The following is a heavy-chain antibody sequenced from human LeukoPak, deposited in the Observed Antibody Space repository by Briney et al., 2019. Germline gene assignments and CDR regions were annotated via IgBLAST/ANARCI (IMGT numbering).Heavy chain of an antibody. CDR1: GGSISGSY. J-gene: IGHJ5*02. Sequence: SETLSLTCTVSGGSISGSYWDWIRQSPGKGLEWLGYVYYTGRTNYNPSLKSRVTISVDTSKNQFSLKLSSVTAADTAVYYCARGGVNYKIAGPWGQGALVTVSS. D-gene: IGHD3-10*01. V-gene: IGHV4-59*01. CDR3: ARGGVNYKIAGP. CDR2: VYYTGRT.